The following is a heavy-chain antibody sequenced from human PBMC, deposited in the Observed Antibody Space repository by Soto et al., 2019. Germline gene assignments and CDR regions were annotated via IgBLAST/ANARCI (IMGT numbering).Heavy chain of an antibody. V-gene: IGHV3-33*01. CDR2: IWYDGSNK. Sequence: QVQLVESGGGVVQPGRSLRLSCAASGFTFSSYGMHWVRQAPGKGLEWVAVIWYDGSNKYYADSVKGRFTISRDNSKNTLYLQMNSLRAEDTAVYYCARAMDEYGEGLDAFDIWGQGTMVTVSS. D-gene: IGHD4-17*01. J-gene: IGHJ3*02. CDR1: GFTFSSYG. CDR3: ARAMDEYGEGLDAFDI.